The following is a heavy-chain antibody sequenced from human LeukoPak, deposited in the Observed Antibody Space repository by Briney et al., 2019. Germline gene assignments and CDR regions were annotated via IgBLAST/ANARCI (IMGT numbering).Heavy chain of an antibody. D-gene: IGHD5-24*01. Sequence: SETLSLTCTVSGGSISSSSYYWGWIRQPPRKGLEWIGSIHYSGSTYYNPSLRSRVTISVDTSKNQFSLKLSSVTAADTAVYYCAREDGYNFDDAFDIWGQGTMVTVSS. J-gene: IGHJ3*02. CDR3: AREDGYNFDDAFDI. V-gene: IGHV4-39*07. CDR2: IHYSGST. CDR1: GGSISSSSYY.